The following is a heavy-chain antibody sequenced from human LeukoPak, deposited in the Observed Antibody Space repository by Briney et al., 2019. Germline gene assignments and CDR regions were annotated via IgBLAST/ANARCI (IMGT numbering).Heavy chain of an antibody. CDR2: INAGNGNT. CDR1: GYTFTSYA. D-gene: IGHD6-19*01. Sequence: ASVKVSCKASGYTFTSYAMHWEGQAPGQRLEWMGWINAGNGNTKYSQEFQGRVTITRDTSASTAYMELSSLRSEDMAVYYCARGREGIAVARVLGWNYMDVWGKGTTVTLSS. V-gene: IGHV1-3*03. CDR3: ARGREGIAVARVLGWNYMDV. J-gene: IGHJ6*03.